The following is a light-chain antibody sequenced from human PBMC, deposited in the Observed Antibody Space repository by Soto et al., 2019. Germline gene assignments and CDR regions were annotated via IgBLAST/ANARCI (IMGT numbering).Light chain of an antibody. CDR3: QQYNSYLST. J-gene: IGKJ2*01. Sequence: DIQMTQSPSTLSASVGDRVTITCRAIQSISSWLAWYQHKPGKAPKLLIYDASSLESGVPSRFSCRGSGTEFTLTSSSLQPDDFATYHCQQYNSYLSTFGQGTKLAI. CDR1: QSISSW. CDR2: DAS. V-gene: IGKV1-5*01.